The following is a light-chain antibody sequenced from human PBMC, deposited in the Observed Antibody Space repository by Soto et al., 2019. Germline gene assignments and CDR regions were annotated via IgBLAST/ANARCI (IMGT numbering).Light chain of an antibody. Sequence: EIVLTQSPGTLSLSPGERATLSCRASQSVSRSYLGWYQQKPGQAPRLLIYDASNRATGIPARFSGSGSGTDFTLTISSLEPEDFAVYYCQQRSNWLTFGQGTRLEIK. CDR1: QSVSRSY. CDR3: QQRSNWLT. J-gene: IGKJ5*01. V-gene: IGKV3-11*01. CDR2: DAS.